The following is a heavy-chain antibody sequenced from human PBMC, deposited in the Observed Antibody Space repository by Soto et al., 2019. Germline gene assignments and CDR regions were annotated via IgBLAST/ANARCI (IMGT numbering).Heavy chain of an antibody. J-gene: IGHJ4*02. D-gene: IGHD1-26*01. CDR2: ISYDGRNI. CDR1: GFIFSSYG. CDR3: AKVIVGVTSGFDY. V-gene: IGHV3-30*18. Sequence: QVQLVESGGGVVQPGRSLRLSCAASGFIFSSYGMHWVRQAPGKGLEWVALISYDGRNIYYADSAKSRFTISRDNSKNTVFLQMNSLRDEDTAVYYCAKVIVGVTSGFDYWGQGTLVTVSS.